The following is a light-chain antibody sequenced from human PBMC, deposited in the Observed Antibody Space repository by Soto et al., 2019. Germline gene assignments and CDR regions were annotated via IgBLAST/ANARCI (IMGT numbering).Light chain of an antibody. V-gene: IGLV4-60*02. J-gene: IGLJ2*01. CDR1: SGHSSYI. Sequence: QAVLTQSSSASASLGSSVKLTCTLSSGHSSYIIAWHQQQPGKAPRYLMKLEGSGSYNKGSGVPDRFSGSSSGADRYLTISNLQFEDEADYYCETWDSNSYVVFGGGTKVTVL. CDR3: ETWDSNSYVV. CDR2: LEGSGSY.